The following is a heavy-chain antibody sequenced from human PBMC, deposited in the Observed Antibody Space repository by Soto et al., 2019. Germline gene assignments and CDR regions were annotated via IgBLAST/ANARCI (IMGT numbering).Heavy chain of an antibody. CDR1: GFTFSSYA. D-gene: IGHD6-19*01. Sequence: EVQLLESGGGLVQPGGSLRLSCAASGFTFSSYAMSWVRQAPGKGLEWVSAISGSGGSTYYADSVKGRFTISRDNSKNTLYLQMNSLRAEDTAVYYCAKDSERIAVAGRLYDYWGQGTLVTVSS. J-gene: IGHJ4*02. V-gene: IGHV3-23*01. CDR2: ISGSGGST. CDR3: AKDSERIAVAGRLYDY.